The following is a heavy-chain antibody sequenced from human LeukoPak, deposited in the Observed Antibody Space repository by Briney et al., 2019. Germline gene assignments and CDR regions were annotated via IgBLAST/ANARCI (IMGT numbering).Heavy chain of an antibody. Sequence: PSETLSLTCSVTDGSITNFDWSWVRQTPGKGLEFIGHVHYSGTANYNPSLRSRVTISIDSSKKHFFLKLKSVTAADTAVYYCARGYGDFRVEGRYFHSWGHGTLVTVSS. V-gene: IGHV4-59*01. CDR1: DGSITNFD. CDR2: VHYSGTA. D-gene: IGHD4-17*01. CDR3: ARGYGDFRVEGRYFHS. J-gene: IGHJ4*01.